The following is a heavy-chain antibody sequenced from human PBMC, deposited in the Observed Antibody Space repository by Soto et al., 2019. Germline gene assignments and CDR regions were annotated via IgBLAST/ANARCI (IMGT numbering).Heavy chain of an antibody. CDR1: GFSLTTSGVG. CDR3: AHSSGYCSGGDCYSRGSFDY. V-gene: IGHV2-5*02. J-gene: IGHJ4*02. D-gene: IGHD2-15*01. Sequence: QITLKESGPTLVKPTQTLTLTCTFSGFSLTTSGVGVGWIRQPPGRALEWLAFIYWDDDERYSPSLKSRLTLTKDPSKNQVVLTMTNMDPVDTATYYCAHSSGYCSGGDCYSRGSFDYWGQGTLVTVSS. CDR2: IYWDDDE.